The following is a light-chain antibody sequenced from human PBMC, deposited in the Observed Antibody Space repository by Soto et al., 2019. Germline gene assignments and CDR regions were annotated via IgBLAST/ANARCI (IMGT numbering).Light chain of an antibody. CDR2: DAS. Sequence: DIHMTQSPSTLSAYVGDRVTIPFRASESISRWLAWYQQKPGKAPKLLIYDASSLESGVPSRFSGSGSGTDFTLTIRSLQPEDFATYYCQQYNTYSTFGQGTKV. V-gene: IGKV1-5*01. CDR1: ESISRW. J-gene: IGKJ1*01. CDR3: QQYNTYST.